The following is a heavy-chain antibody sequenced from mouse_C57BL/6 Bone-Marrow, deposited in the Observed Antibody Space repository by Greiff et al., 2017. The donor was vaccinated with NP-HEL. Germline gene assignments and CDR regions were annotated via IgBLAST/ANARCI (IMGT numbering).Heavy chain of an antibody. J-gene: IGHJ2*01. V-gene: IGHV5-4*03. Sequence: EVKLVESGGGLVKPGGSLKLSCAASGFTFSSYAMSWVRQTPEKRLEWVATISDGGSYTYYPDNVKGRFTISRDNAKNNLYLQMSHLKSEDTAMYYCARVPFYGSSYGYWGQGTTLTVSS. CDR3: ARVPFYGSSYGY. CDR1: GFTFSSYA. D-gene: IGHD1-1*01. CDR2: ISDGGSYT.